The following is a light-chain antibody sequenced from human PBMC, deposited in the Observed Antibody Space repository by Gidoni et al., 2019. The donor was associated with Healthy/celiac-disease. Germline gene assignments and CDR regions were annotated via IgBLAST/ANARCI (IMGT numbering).Light chain of an antibody. CDR2: AAS. CDR1: QSISSY. J-gene: IGKJ2*01. Sequence: DIQLPQSPSPRSASVGDRVTITCRARQSISSYLNWYQQKPGKAPKLLIYAASSLQSGVPSRFRGSGSGTDFTLTISSLQPEDVATYYCQQSYGTPYTFGQGTRLEIE. V-gene: IGKV1-39*01. CDR3: QQSYGTPYT.